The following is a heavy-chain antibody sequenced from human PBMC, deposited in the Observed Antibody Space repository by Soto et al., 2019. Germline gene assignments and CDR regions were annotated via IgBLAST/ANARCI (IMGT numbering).Heavy chain of an antibody. CDR3: EALLSTVVTQWQL. V-gene: IGHV3-66*01. CDR2: IYRGGST. D-gene: IGHD4-17*01. Sequence: EVQLVESGGGLVQPGGSLRLSCAASGFTVSSNYIRWVRQSPGKGLEWVSLIYRGGSTKYADSVKGRFTISRDNSKNTLYLQMISYRAGDSTVYCCEALLSTVVTQWQLGGQCTLVTVCS. CDR1: GFTVSSNY. J-gene: IGHJ1*01.